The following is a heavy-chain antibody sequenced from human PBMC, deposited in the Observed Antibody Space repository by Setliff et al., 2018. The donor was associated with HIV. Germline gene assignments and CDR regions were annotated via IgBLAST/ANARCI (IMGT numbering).Heavy chain of an antibody. Sequence: SETLSLTCAVYGGSFSGYYWSWIRQPPGKGLEWIGEINHSGGTNYNPYLKSRVTISVDTSKNQFSLKLSSVTAADTAVYYCARNDYGSGTYNWFDPWGQGTLVTVSS. D-gene: IGHD3-10*01. CDR1: GGSFSGYY. CDR3: ARNDYGSGTYNWFDP. V-gene: IGHV4-34*01. CDR2: INHSGGT. J-gene: IGHJ5*02.